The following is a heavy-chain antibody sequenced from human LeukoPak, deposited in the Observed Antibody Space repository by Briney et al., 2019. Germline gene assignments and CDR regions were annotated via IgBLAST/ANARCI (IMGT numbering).Heavy chain of an antibody. CDR2: ISAYNGNT. D-gene: IGHD3-22*01. Sequence: GASVKVSCKASGYTFTSYGISWVRQAPGQGLEWMGWISAYNGNTNYAQKLQGRVTMTTDTSTCTAYMELRSLRSDDTAVYYCARKPDSSGYYWVNYYYGMDVWGQGTTVTVSS. V-gene: IGHV1-18*01. CDR3: ARKPDSSGYYWVNYYYGMDV. J-gene: IGHJ6*02. CDR1: GYTFTSYG.